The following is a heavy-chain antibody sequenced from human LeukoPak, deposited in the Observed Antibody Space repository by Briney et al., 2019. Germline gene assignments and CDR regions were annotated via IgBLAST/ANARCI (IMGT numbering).Heavy chain of an antibody. CDR3: ARASVQYFDY. V-gene: IGHV4-34*01. D-gene: IGHD3-10*02. CDR1: GGSFSGYY. Sequence: SETLSLTCAVYGGSFSGYYWSWIRQPPGNGREWIGEINHSGSTNYNPSLKSRVTISVDTSKNQFSLKLSSVTAADTAVYYCARASVQYFDYWGQGTLGTVSS. J-gene: IGHJ4*02. CDR2: INHSGST.